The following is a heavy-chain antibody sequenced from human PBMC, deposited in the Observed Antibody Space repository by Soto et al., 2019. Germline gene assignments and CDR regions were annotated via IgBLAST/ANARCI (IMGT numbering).Heavy chain of an antibody. V-gene: IGHV1-18*01. CDR2: ISTNNGDT. J-gene: IGHJ4*02. Sequence: QVQLVQSGAEVKKPGASVKVSCKASGYTFTSYGISWVRQAPGQGLEWMGWISTNNGDTNYVQKIQGRVTMTTHTSTRTAYMERRSLRSDDTAVYYCARDVGHGYSYCYGYWGQGTLVTVSS. CDR1: GYTFTSYG. CDR3: ARDVGHGYSYCYGY. D-gene: IGHD5-18*01.